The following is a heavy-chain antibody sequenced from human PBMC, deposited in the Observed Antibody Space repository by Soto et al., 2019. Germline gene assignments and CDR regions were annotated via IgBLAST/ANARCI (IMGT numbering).Heavy chain of an antibody. CDR2: FDPEDGET. J-gene: IGHJ6*02. CDR3: ATGWPDLAPALYGMDV. CDR1: GYTLTELS. Sequence: ASVKVSCKVSGYTLTELSMHWVRQAPGKGLEWMGGFDPEDGETIYAQKFQGRVTMTEDTSTDTAYMELSSLRSEDTAVYYCATGWPDLAPALYGMDVWGQGTTVTVSS. V-gene: IGHV1-24*01. D-gene: IGHD2-15*01.